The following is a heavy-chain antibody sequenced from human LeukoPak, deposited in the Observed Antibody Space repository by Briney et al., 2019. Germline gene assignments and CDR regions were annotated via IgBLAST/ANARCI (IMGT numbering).Heavy chain of an antibody. V-gene: IGHV3-21*01. Sequence: TGGSLRLSCAASGFTFSSYSMNWVRQAPGKGLEWVAFISGTSAYISYADSVKGRFTISRDNAKNSLYLQMDNLRAEDTAVYYCARGTIAAAGYYYFDYWGQGTQVTVSS. CDR3: ARGTIAAAGYYYFDY. D-gene: IGHD6-13*01. CDR1: GFTFSSYS. J-gene: IGHJ4*02. CDR2: ISGTSAYI.